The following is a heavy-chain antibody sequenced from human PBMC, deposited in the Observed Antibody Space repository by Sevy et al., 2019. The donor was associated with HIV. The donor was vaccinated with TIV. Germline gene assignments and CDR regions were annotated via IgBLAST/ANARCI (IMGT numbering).Heavy chain of an antibody. CDR2: IYSGGNT. D-gene: IGHD2-2*01. J-gene: IGHJ6*02. CDR3: ARDRRGYCSSTSCYPYGMDV. Sequence: GGSLRLSCAASGFTVSSNYMTWVRQAPGKGLEWVSVIYSGGNTYYADSVKGRFTISRDNSKNTLYLQMNSLRAEDTAVYYCARDRRGYCSSTSCYPYGMDVWGHGTTVTVSS. V-gene: IGHV3-53*01. CDR1: GFTVSSNY.